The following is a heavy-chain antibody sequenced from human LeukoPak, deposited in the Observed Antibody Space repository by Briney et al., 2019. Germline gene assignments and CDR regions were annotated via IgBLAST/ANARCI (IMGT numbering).Heavy chain of an antibody. CDR2: ISGDGLTA. V-gene: IGHV3-43*02. CDR3: AKVRGSGYYYGMDV. J-gene: IGHJ6*02. D-gene: IGHD3-10*01. CDR1: GFTFDDYA. Sequence: GRSLRLSCTASGFTFDDYAMHWVRQAPGKGLEWVSLISGDGLTAYYADSVKGRFTISRDNSKNSLYLQLNSLRTEDTALYYCAKVRGSGYYYGMDVWGQGTTVTVSS.